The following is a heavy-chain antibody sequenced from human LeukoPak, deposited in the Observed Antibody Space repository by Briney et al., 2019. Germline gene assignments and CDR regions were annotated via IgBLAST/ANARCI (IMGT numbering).Heavy chain of an antibody. CDR1: GYTFTGYY. J-gene: IGHJ4*02. CDR3: ARDRAPDSSGWFHFDY. V-gene: IGHV1-2*02. D-gene: IGHD6-19*01. Sequence: ASVKVSCKASGYTFTGYYMHWVRQAPGQGLEWMGWINPNSGGTNYAQKFQGRVTMTRDTSISTAYMELSSLRSEDTAVYYCARDRAPDSSGWFHFDYWGQGTLVTVSS. CDR2: INPNSGGT.